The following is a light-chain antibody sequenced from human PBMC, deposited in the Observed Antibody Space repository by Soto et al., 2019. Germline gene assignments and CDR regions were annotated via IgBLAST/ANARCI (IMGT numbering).Light chain of an antibody. V-gene: IGLV2-14*01. CDR3: SSYTRSDTLV. J-gene: IGLJ2*01. CDR2: DVS. Sequence: QSALTQPASVSGSPGQSITISCTGTSSDIGAYNFVSWYQQRPGKAPKVMIFDVSNRPSGVSNRFSGSKSGNTASLTISGLQAEDEADYYCSSYTRSDTLVFGGGTKVTVL. CDR1: SSDIGAYNF.